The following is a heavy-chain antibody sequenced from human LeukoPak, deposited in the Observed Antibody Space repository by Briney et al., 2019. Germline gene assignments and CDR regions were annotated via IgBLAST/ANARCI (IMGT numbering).Heavy chain of an antibody. CDR3: ARDERTDSSYYYYGMDV. V-gene: IGHV1-18*01. CDR2: ISAYNGNT. D-gene: IGHD3-22*01. J-gene: IGHJ6*02. Sequence: ASVNVSCKASGYTFTSYGISWVRQAPGQGLEWMGWISAYNGNTNYAQKLQGRVTMTTDTSTSTAYMELRSLRSDDTAVYYCARDERTDSSYYYYGMDVWGQGTTVTVSS. CDR1: GYTFTSYG.